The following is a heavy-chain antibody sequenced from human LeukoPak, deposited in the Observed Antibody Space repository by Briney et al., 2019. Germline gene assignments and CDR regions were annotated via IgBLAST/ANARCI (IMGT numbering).Heavy chain of an antibody. J-gene: IGHJ4*02. CDR2: IYWNDDK. CDR3: AHSSAYYDFWSGYRLDY. CDR1: GFSLSTRGVG. V-gene: IGHV2-5*01. Sequence: SGPTLVNPTQTLTLTCTFSGFSLSTRGVGVGWIRQPPGKALEWLSLIYWNDDKRYSPSLKSRLTITKDTSKNQVVLTMTNMDPVDTATYYCAHSSAYYDFWSGYRLDYWGQGTLVTVSS. D-gene: IGHD3-3*01.